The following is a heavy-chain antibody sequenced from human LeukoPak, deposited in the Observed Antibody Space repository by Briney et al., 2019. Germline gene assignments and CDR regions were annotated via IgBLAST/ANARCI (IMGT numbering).Heavy chain of an antibody. Sequence: SETLSLTCTVSGDSMKSYYWTWIRQTPGKGLEWIGHIYYSGNINYNPSLKSRVTISLDTSKSQFSLKLSSVTAADTAVYYCARGGYSYANYFDYWGQGTLVTVSS. V-gene: IGHV4-59*01. CDR3: ARGGYSYANYFDY. D-gene: IGHD5-18*01. CDR1: GDSMKSYY. J-gene: IGHJ4*02. CDR2: IYYSGNI.